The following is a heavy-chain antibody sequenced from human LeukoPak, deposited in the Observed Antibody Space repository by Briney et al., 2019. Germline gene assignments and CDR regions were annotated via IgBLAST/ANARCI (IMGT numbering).Heavy chain of an antibody. J-gene: IGHJ4*02. Sequence: KPSETLSLTCTVSGGSISSSSYYWGWIRQPPGKGLEWIGEIYHSGSTNYNPSLKSRVTISVDKSKNQFSLKLSSVTAADTAVYYCASRAAGLAAAGTFDYWGQGTLVTVSS. CDR2: IYHSGST. CDR3: ASRAAGLAAAGTFDY. CDR1: GGSISSSSYY. V-gene: IGHV4-39*07. D-gene: IGHD6-13*01.